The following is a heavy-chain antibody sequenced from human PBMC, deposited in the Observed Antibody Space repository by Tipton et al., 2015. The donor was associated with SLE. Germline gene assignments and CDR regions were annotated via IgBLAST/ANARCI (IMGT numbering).Heavy chain of an antibody. CDR1: GGSISSSSYY. J-gene: IGHJ5*02. Sequence: TLSLTCTVSGGSISSSSYYWGWIRQPPGKGLEWIGSIYYSGSTNYNPSLKSRVTISVDTSKNQFSLKLSSVTAADTAVYYCARGRPPPLRHRIVARNWFDPWGQGTLVTVSS. CDR2: IYYSGST. D-gene: IGHD6-25*01. V-gene: IGHV4-39*07. CDR3: ARGRPPPLRHRIVARNWFDP.